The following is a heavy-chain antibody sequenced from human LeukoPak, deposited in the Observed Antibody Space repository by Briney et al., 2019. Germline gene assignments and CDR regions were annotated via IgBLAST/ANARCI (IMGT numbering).Heavy chain of an antibody. D-gene: IGHD2/OR15-2a*01. CDR3: ARGILGYYYFDL. CDR2: MHHSGAT. J-gene: IGHJ2*01. V-gene: IGHV4-34*01. CDR1: GGSLSGFY. Sequence: SETLSLTCAVSGGSLSGFYWSWIRQPPGKGLEWIGEMHHSGATSYKPSLRSRVTISGGTSKNQFSLNLNSVTAADTAVYYCARGILGYYYFDLWGRGTLVTVSS.